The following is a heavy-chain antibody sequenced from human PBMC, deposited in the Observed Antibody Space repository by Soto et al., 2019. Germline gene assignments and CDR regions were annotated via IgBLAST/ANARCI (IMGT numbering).Heavy chain of an antibody. D-gene: IGHD2-21*02. J-gene: IGHJ5*02. V-gene: IGHV3-23*01. CDR3: AKAPPRVVTFDP. CDR1: GFTFSSYA. CDR2: ISGSGGST. Sequence: GGSLRLSCAASGFTFSSYAMSWVRQAPGKGLEWVSAISGSGGSTYYADSVRGRFTISRDNSKNTLYLQMNSLRAEGTAVYYCAKAPPRVVTFDPWGQGTLVTVSS.